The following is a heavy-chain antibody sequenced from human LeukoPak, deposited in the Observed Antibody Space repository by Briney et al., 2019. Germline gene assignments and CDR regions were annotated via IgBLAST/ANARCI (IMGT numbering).Heavy chain of an antibody. Sequence: SETLSLTCTVSGGSISSHYWSWIRQPPGKGLEWIGYIYYSGSINYNPSLKSRVTISVDTSKNQFSLKLSSVTAADTAVYYCAREVSYCSGGSCYSHFDYWGQGTLVTVSS. D-gene: IGHD2-15*01. CDR2: IYYSGSI. CDR3: AREVSYCSGGSCYSHFDY. CDR1: GGSISSHY. J-gene: IGHJ4*02. V-gene: IGHV4-59*11.